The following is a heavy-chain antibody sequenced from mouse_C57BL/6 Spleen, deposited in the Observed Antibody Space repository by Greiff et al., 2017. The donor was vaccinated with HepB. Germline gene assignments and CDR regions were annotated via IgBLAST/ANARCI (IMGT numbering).Heavy chain of an antibody. CDR2: IDPANGNT. CDR3: ARRNYGNYVYFDC. Sequence: DVKLQESVAELVRPGASVKLSCTASGFNIKNTYMHWVKQRPEQGLEWIGRIDPANGNTKYAPKFQGKATITADTSSNTAYLQLSSLTSEDTAIYYCARRNYGNYVYFDCWGQGTTLTVSS. V-gene: IGHV14-3*01. CDR1: GFNIKNTY. D-gene: IGHD2-1*01. J-gene: IGHJ2*01.